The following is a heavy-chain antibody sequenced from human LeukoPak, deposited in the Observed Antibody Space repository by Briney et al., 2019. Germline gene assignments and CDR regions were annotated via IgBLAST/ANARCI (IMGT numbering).Heavy chain of an antibody. V-gene: IGHV4-61*02. J-gene: IGHJ5*02. CDR1: GGSISSGSYY. CDR2: IYTSGST. D-gene: IGHD6-6*01. Sequence: SETLSLTCTVSGGSISSGSYYWSWIRQPAGKGLEWIGRIYTSGSTNYNPSLKSRVTISVDTSKNQFSLKLSSVTAADTAVYYCARGSIAARNWFDPWGQGTLVTVSS. CDR3: ARGSIAARNWFDP.